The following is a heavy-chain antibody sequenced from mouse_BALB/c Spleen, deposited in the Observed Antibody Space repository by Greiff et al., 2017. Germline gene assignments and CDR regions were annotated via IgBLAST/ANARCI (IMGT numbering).Heavy chain of an antibody. V-gene: IGHV3-2*02. CDR2: ISYSGST. CDR3: ARGRGYYGNFDV. D-gene: IGHD1-1*01. Sequence: EVQLQQSGPGLVKPSQSLSLTCTVTGYSITSDYAWHWIRQFPGNQLEWMGYISYSGSTSYNPSLKSRISITRDTSKNQFFLQLNSVTTEDTATYYCARGRGYYGNFDVWGAGTTVTVSS. CDR1: GYSITSDYA. J-gene: IGHJ1*01.